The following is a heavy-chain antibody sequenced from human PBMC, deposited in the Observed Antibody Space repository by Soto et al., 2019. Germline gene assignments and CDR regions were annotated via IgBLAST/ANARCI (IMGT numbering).Heavy chain of an antibody. V-gene: IGHV4-34*01. J-gene: IGHJ4*02. D-gene: IGHD3-9*01. CDR2: INHSGST. Sequence: SETLSLTCAVYGGSFSGYYWSWIRQPPGKGLEWIGEINHSGSTNYNPSLKSRVTISVDTSKNQFSPKLSSVTAADTAVYYCARGRGGLRYFDWSPLRFDYWGQGTLVTVSS. CDR3: ARGRGGLRYFDWSPLRFDY. CDR1: GGSFSGYY.